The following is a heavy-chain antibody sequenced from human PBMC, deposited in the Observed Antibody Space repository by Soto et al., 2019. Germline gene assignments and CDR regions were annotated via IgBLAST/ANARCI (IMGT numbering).Heavy chain of an antibody. Sequence: GASVKVSCKASGYTFTSYYMHWVRQAPGQGLEWMGIINPSGGSTSYAQKFQGRVTMTRDTSTSTVYMELSSLRSEDTAVYYCARDDGYYDSSGSLDYWGQGTLVPVSS. CDR3: ARDDGYYDSSGSLDY. J-gene: IGHJ4*02. V-gene: IGHV1-46*01. CDR2: INPSGGST. CDR1: GYTFTSYY. D-gene: IGHD3-22*01.